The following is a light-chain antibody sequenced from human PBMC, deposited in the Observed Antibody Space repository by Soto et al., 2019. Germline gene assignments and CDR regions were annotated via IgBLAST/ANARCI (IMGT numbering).Light chain of an antibody. CDR2: DAS. CDR3: QQRSNWPRAT. J-gene: IGKJ5*01. V-gene: IGKV3-11*01. CDR1: QSVNSY. Sequence: EIVLTQSPATLSLSPGERATLSCRASQSVNSYLAWYQQKPGQAPRLLIYDASNRATGIPARFSGSGSGTDFTLTVSSLEPEDFAVYYCQQRSNWPRATFGQGTRLEIK.